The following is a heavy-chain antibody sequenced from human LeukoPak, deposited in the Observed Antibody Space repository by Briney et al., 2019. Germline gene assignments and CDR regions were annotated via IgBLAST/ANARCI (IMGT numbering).Heavy chain of an antibody. D-gene: IGHD1-26*01. V-gene: IGHV4-34*01. CDR2: INHSGST. J-gene: IGHJ4*02. CDR1: GGSFSGYY. Sequence: PSETLSLTCAVYGGSFSGYYWSWIRQPPGKGLEWIGEINHSGSTNYNPSLKSRVTISVDTSKNQFSLKLNSVTAADTAVYYCARGVGASRDWGQGTLVTVSS. CDR3: ARGVGASRD.